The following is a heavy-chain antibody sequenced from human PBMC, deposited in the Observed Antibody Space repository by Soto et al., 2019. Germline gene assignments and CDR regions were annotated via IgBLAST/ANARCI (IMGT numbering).Heavy chain of an antibody. J-gene: IGHJ5*02. CDR1: GGSISSGGYY. CDR2: IYYSGST. V-gene: IGHV4-31*03. Sequence: PSETLSLTCTVSGGSISSGGYYWSWIRQHPGKGLEWIGYIYYSGSTYYNPSLKSRVTISVDTSKNQFSLKLSSVTAADTAVYYCAREVVRLPTIWFDPWGQGTLVTVSS. CDR3: AREVVRLPTIWFDP. D-gene: IGHD3-10*01.